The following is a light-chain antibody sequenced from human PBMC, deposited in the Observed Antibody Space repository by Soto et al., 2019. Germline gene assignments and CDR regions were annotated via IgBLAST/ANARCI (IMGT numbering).Light chain of an antibody. CDR3: LESSSALT. CDR1: QSISSW. J-gene: IGKJ5*01. V-gene: IGKV1-5*01. CDR2: DAS. Sequence: DIQMTQSPSTLSASVGDRVTITCRASQSISSWLAWYQQKPGKAPKVLIYDASNLESGVPSRFSGSGSGTEFTLTISSLQPEDLATYYCLESSSALTFGQGTRLEIK.